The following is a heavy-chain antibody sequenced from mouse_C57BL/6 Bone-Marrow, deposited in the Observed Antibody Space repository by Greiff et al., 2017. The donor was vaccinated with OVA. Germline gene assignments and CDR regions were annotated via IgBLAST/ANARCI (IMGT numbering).Heavy chain of an antibody. V-gene: IGHV1-54*01. J-gene: IGHJ2*01. CDR3: ASGNRYYFDY. D-gene: IGHD4-1*01. CDR1: GYAFTNYL. CDR2: INPGSGGT. Sequence: VQLQQSGAELVRPGTSVKVSCKASGYAFTNYLIEWVKQRPGQGLEWIGVINPGSGGTNYNEKFKGKATLTADKSSSTAYMQLSSLTSEDSAVYFCASGNRYYFDYWGQGTTLTVSS.